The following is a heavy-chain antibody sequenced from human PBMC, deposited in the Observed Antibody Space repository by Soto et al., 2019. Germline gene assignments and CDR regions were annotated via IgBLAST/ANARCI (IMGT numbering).Heavy chain of an antibody. J-gene: IGHJ5*02. CDR3: ARASGSFSSSLEGWFDP. CDR1: GFTFSSYS. V-gene: IGHV3-21*01. Sequence: EVQLVESGGGLVKPGGSLRLSCAASGFTFSSYSMNWVRQSPGKGLEWVSSISSSSSYIYYADSVKGRFTISRDNAKNSLELQMNSLRAEDTAVYYCARASGSFSSSLEGWFDPWGQGTLVTVSS. CDR2: ISSSSSYI. D-gene: IGHD6-6*01.